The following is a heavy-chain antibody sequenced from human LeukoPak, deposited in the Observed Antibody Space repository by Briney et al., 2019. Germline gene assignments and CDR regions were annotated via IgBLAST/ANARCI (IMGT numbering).Heavy chain of an antibody. CDR1: GFTFSSYA. V-gene: IGHV3-23*01. CDR3: AKDRDVVVPAAIEDAFDI. CDR2: ISGSGGST. D-gene: IGHD2-2*01. Sequence: GGSLRLSCAASGFTFSSYAMSWVRQAPGKGLEWVSAISGSGGSTYYADSVKGRFTISRDNSKNTLYLQMNSLGAEDTAVYYCAKDRDVVVPAAIEDAFDIWGQGTMVTVSS. J-gene: IGHJ3*02.